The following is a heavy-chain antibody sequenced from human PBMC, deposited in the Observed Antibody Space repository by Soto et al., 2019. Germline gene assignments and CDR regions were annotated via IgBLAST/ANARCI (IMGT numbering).Heavy chain of an antibody. D-gene: IGHD3-22*01. Sequence: PGGSLRLSCAASGFTFSSYGMHWVRQAPGKGLEWVAVISYDGSNKYYADSVKGRFTISRDNSKNTLYLQMNSLRAEDTAVYYRWGGVTMIVVVINGVGSSGAFDIWGQGTMVTVSS. J-gene: IGHJ3*02. CDR3: WGGVTMIVVVINGVGSSGAFDI. CDR2: ISYDGSNK. V-gene: IGHV3-30*03. CDR1: GFTFSSYG.